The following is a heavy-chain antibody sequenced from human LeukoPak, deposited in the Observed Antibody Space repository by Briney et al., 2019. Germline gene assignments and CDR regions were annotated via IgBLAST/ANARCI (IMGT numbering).Heavy chain of an antibody. D-gene: IGHD2-2*01. Sequence: SQTLSLTCAISGDSVSSNSAAWNWIRQSPSRGLEWLGRTYYRSKWYNDYAVSVKSRITIKPDTSKNQFSLQLNSVTPEDTAVYYCARERDIVVVPAATNWFDPWGQGTLVTVSS. V-gene: IGHV6-1*01. CDR3: ARERDIVVVPAATNWFDP. CDR2: TYYRSKWYN. CDR1: GDSVSSNSAA. J-gene: IGHJ5*02.